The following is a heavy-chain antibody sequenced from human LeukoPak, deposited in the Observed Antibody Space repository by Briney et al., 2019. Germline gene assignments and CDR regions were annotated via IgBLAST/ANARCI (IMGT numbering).Heavy chain of an antibody. J-gene: IGHJ4*01. V-gene: IGHV3-23*01. CDR1: GFSFSGYA. D-gene: IGHD3-22*01. Sequence: GGSLRLSCEASGFSFSGYAMSWVRQAPGKGLDWVSGVSDSGVNTYYADSVKGRFTISRDNSKYTLFLQMNSLGAEDTAIYYCAKDRYSDTSANHYESEYWGHGTLVTVSS. CDR2: VSDSGVNT. CDR3: AKDRYSDTSANHYESEY.